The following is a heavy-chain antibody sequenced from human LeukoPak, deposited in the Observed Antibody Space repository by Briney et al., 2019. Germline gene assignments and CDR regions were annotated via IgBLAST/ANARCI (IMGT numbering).Heavy chain of an antibody. J-gene: IGHJ3*02. V-gene: IGHV1-2*06. CDR3: ARDVGATDAFDI. CDR1: GYTFTGYY. CDR2: INPNSGGT. Sequence: ASVKVSCKASGYTFTGYYMNWVRQAPGQGLEWMGRINPNSGGTNYAQKFQGRVTMTRDTSISTAYVELSRLRSDDTAVYYCARDVGATDAFDIWGQGTMVTVSS. D-gene: IGHD1-26*01.